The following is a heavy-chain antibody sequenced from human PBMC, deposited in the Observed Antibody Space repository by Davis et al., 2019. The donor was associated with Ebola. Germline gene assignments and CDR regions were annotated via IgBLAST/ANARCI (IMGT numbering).Heavy chain of an antibody. D-gene: IGHD3-22*01. CDR3: ARDHFYYDRSGNPTPYGMDV. CDR1: GGSIGSYY. Sequence: MPSETLSLTCTISGGSIGSYYWGWVRQPPGKGLEWIGHISHSGSTYYNPSLKSRVTISVDTARDQFSLRLRSVTATDAAVYYCARDHFYYDRSGNPTPYGMDVWGQGTTVIVS. CDR2: ISHSGST. J-gene: IGHJ6*02. V-gene: IGHV4-4*08.